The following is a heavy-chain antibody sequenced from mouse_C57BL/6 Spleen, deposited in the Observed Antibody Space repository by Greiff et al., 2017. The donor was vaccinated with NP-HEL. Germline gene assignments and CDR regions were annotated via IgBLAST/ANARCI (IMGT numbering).Heavy chain of an antibody. CDR3: ARGFITTVVATENYAMDY. CDR2: IYPRDGST. V-gene: IGHV1-85*01. Sequence: QVQLQQSGPELVKPGASVKLSCKASGYTFTSYDINWVKQRPGQGLEWIGWIYPRDGSTKYNEKFKGKATLTVDTSSSTAYMELHSLTSEDSAVYFCARGFITTVVATENYAMDYWGQGTSVTVSS. J-gene: IGHJ4*01. D-gene: IGHD1-1*01. CDR1: GYTFTSYD.